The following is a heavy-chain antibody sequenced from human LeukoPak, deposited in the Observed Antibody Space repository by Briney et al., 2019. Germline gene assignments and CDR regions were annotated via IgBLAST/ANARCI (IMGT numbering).Heavy chain of an antibody. Sequence: TGGSLRLSCAASGFTFSSYSMNWVRQAPGKGLEWVSYISSSSSTIYYADSVKGRFTISRDNAKNSLYLQMNSLRAEDTAVYYCARAREFDYWGQGTLVTVSS. J-gene: IGHJ4*02. D-gene: IGHD1-26*01. CDR2: ISSSSSTI. V-gene: IGHV3-48*04. CDR1: GFTFSSYS. CDR3: ARAREFDY.